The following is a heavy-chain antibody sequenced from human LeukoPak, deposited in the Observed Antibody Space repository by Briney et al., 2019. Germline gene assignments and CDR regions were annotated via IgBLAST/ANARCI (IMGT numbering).Heavy chain of an antibody. Sequence: GGSLRLSCAASRLTFSNYGLSWVRQAPGKGLEWVANIKEDGSEKHYVDSVKGRFTISRDNAKNSLYLQMNTLRAEDTAVYYCARKRNPWSDFAAPNDRWGQGTVVTVSS. V-gene: IGHV3-7*01. CDR3: ARKRNPWSDFAAPNDR. D-gene: IGHD3-3*01. J-gene: IGHJ4*02. CDR1: RLTFSNYG. CDR2: IKEDGSEK.